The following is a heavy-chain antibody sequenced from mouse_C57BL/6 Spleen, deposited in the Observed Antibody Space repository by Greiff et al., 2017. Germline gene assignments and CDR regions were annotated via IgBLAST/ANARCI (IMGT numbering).Heavy chain of an antibody. J-gene: IGHJ4*01. CDR2: INPSNGGT. D-gene: IGHD1-1*01. Sequence: VQLQQPGTELVKPGASVKLSCTASGYTFTSYWMHWVKQRPGPGLEWIGNINPSNGGTNYNEKLKSKATLTVDKSSSTAYMQHSSLTSEDSAVYYCARSGVIYYYGSSPYAMDYWGQGTSVTVSS. CDR1: GYTFTSYW. V-gene: IGHV1-53*01. CDR3: ARSGVIYYYGSSPYAMDY.